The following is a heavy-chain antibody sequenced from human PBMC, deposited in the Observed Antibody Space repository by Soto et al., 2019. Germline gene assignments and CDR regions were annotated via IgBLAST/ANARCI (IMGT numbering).Heavy chain of an antibody. CDR2: IYYTGST. D-gene: IGHD3-10*01. J-gene: IGHJ5*02. CDR3: ARPLEVRGVGFDP. CDR1: GGSISGYNYY. V-gene: IGHV4-39*01. Sequence: QLRLQESGPALVKPSETLSLTCSVSGGSISGYNYYWGWIRQPPGKGLEWIGSIYYTGSTYYNPSLKSRVTISVDTSKNQFSLKLTSVNAADTAVYYCARPLEVRGVGFDPWGQGTLVTVSS.